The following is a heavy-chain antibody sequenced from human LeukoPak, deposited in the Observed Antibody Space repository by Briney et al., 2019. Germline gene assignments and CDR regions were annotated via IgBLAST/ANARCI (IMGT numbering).Heavy chain of an antibody. CDR1: GGSFSGYY. V-gene: IGHV4-34*01. J-gene: IGHJ5*02. Sequence: SETLSLTCGIYGGSFSGYYWSWIRQPPGKGLEWIGEINHSGSTNYNPSLKSRVTISVDTSKNQFSLKLSSVTAADTAVYYCARSGVAVAGGNWFDPWGQGTLVTVSS. D-gene: IGHD6-19*01. CDR2: INHSGST. CDR3: ARSGVAVAGGNWFDP.